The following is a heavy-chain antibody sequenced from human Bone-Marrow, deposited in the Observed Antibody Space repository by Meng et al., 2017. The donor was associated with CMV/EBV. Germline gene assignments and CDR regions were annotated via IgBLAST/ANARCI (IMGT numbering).Heavy chain of an antibody. D-gene: IGHD2-2*02. V-gene: IGHV3-21*01. J-gene: IGHJ2*01. CDR2: ISSSSSYI. CDR3: ASNLRGNCSSTSCYTRDWYFDL. Sequence: GESLKISCAASGFTFSSYWMSWVRQAPGKGLEWVSSISSSSSYIYYADSVKGRFTISRDNAKNSLYLQMNSLRAEDTAVYYCASNLRGNCSSTSCYTRDWYFDLWGRGTLVTVSS. CDR1: GFTFSSYW.